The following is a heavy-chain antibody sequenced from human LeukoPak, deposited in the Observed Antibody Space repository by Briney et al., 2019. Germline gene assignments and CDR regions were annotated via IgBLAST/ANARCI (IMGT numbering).Heavy chain of an antibody. CDR3: AISVEMAAMPSYDY. CDR1: GYTFTTYH. Sequence: ASVKVSCTASGYTFTTYHMHWVRQAPGQGLEWMGRINSNSGGTNYAQKFQGRVTMTRATSIRTDYMELSRLTSDDTAVYYCAISVEMAAMPSYDYWGQGTLVSVSS. J-gene: IGHJ4*02. CDR2: INSNSGGT. D-gene: IGHD5-24*01. V-gene: IGHV1-2*02.